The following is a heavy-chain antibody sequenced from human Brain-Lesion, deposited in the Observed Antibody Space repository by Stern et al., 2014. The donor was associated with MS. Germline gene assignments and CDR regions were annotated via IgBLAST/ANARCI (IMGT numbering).Heavy chain of an antibody. CDR2: IRSNQNYI. CDR3: ATVSPYTSSWYPFFDN. J-gene: IGHJ4*02. CDR1: GFTFSDSS. V-gene: IGHV3-21*01. Sequence: EDQLVESGGGLVKPGGSLRLSCAASGFTFSDSSMFWVRQAPGKGLEWVSCIRSNQNYINYADSVKGRFTISRENARNSLYLQMNSPRVEDTAVYYCATVSPYTSSWYPFFDNWGQGTRVTVSS. D-gene: IGHD6-13*01.